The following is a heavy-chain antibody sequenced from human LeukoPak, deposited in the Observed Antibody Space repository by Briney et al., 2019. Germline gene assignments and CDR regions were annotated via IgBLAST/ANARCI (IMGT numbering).Heavy chain of an antibody. Sequence: SETLSLTCAVYGGSFSGYYWSWGRQPPGKGLEWVGEINHSGSTNYNPSLKSRVSISVDTSNNQFSLELSSVRAADTAVYYCARGPRITMVRGVTVFDYWGQGTLVTVSS. CDR1: GGSFSGYY. CDR2: INHSGST. J-gene: IGHJ4*02. CDR3: ARGPRITMVRGVTVFDY. D-gene: IGHD3-10*01. V-gene: IGHV4-34*01.